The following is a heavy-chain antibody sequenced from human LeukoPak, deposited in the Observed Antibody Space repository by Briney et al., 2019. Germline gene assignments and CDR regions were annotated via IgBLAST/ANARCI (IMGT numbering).Heavy chain of an antibody. CDR1: GFTFSGSA. Sequence: GGSLRLSCAASGFTFSGSAIHWVRQASGKGLKWVGRIKSKAVNYATAYAASVKGRFTISRDDSKNTAYLQMNSLKTEDTAVYYCTTYGDYDPDSDYWGQGTLVTVSS. CDR2: IKSKAVNYAT. D-gene: IGHD4-17*01. CDR3: TTYGDYDPDSDY. J-gene: IGHJ4*02. V-gene: IGHV3-73*01.